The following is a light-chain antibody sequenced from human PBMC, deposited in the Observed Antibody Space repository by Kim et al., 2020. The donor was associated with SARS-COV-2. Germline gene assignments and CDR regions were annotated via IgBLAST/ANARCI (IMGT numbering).Light chain of an antibody. V-gene: IGLV8-61*01. Sequence: QTVVTQDPSFSVSPGGTVTITCGLSSGSVSTNHYPSWYQQTPGQPPRTLIYYTNTRSSGVPDRFSGSILGNKAALTITGAQADDESDYYCLLYMGGGISVFGGGTKVTGL. CDR1: SGSVSTNHY. J-gene: IGLJ3*02. CDR3: LLYMGGGISV. CDR2: YTN.